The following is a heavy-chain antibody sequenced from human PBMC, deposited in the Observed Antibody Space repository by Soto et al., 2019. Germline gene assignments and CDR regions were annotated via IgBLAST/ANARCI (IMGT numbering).Heavy chain of an antibody. CDR2: IYHSGST. V-gene: IGHV4-4*02. D-gene: IGHD3-22*01. CDR1: GGSISSSNW. Sequence: SETLSVTCAVSGGSISSSNWWSWVRQPPGKGLEWIGEIYHSGSTNYNPSLKSRVTISVDKSKNQFSLKLSSVTAADTAVYYCARADSSGYYLDYWGQGTLVTVSS. CDR3: ARADSSGYYLDY. J-gene: IGHJ4*02.